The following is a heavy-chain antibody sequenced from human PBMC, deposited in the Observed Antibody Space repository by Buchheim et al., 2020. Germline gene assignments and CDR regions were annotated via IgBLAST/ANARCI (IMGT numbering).Heavy chain of an antibody. CDR1: GGSISSSNW. CDR2: VYPSGST. CDR3: ARGETTKWYFDR. Sequence: QVQLQESGPGLVKPSGTLSLTCAVSGGSISSSNWWNWVRQPPGKGLEWIGEVYPSGSTNYNPSLKSRVTISLDKSTNQFSLKVNSLTAADTAVYYCARGETTKWYFDRWHRGTL. D-gene: IGHD4-17*01. J-gene: IGHJ2*01. V-gene: IGHV4-4*02.